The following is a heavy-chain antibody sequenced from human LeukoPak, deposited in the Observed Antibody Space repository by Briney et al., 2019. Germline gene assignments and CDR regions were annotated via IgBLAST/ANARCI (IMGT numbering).Heavy chain of an antibody. D-gene: IGHD2-2*01. Sequence: SVKVSXKASGGTFSSYAISWVRQAPGQGLEWMGGIIPIFGTANYAQKFQGRVTITTDESTSTAYMELSSLRSEDTAVYYCARYLTAGGPRLNYYMDVWGKGTTVTVSS. V-gene: IGHV1-69*05. J-gene: IGHJ6*03. CDR1: GGTFSSYA. CDR2: IIPIFGTA. CDR3: ARYLTAGGPRLNYYMDV.